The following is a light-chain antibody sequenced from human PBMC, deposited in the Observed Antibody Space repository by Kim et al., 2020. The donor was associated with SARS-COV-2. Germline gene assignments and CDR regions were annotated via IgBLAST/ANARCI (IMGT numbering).Light chain of an antibody. CDR1: KMGDKY. J-gene: IGLJ3*02. Sequence: SVSPGQAANITCSGPKMGDKYVSWYQQKTGQSPLLVIYQDNKRPSVIPERFSGSNSGNTATLTISGAQPLDEADYYCQSWDSSTVVFGGGTQLTVL. CDR2: QDN. CDR3: QSWDSSTVV. V-gene: IGLV3-1*01.